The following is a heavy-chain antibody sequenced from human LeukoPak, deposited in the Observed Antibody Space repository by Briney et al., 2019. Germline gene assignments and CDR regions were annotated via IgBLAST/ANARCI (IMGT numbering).Heavy chain of an antibody. V-gene: IGHV1-2*02. Sequence: GASVKVSCKASGYTFTGYYMHWVRQAPGQGLEWMGWINPNSGGTNYAQKLQGRVTMTRDTSISTAYMELSRLRSDDTAVYYCARTRVPYYYGSGSYYNGPYYYYMDVWGKGTTVTVSS. J-gene: IGHJ6*03. D-gene: IGHD3-10*01. CDR2: INPNSGGT. CDR1: GYTFTGYY. CDR3: ARTRVPYYYGSGSYYNGPYYYYMDV.